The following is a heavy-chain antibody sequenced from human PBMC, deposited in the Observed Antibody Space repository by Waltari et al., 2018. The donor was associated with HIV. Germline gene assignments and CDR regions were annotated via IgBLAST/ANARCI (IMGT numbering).Heavy chain of an antibody. CDR2: IGAAGDT. CDR3: VRVRDSSSGWYIFDY. CDR1: GFNFNTYD. J-gene: IGHJ4*02. D-gene: IGHD6-19*01. V-gene: IGHV3-13*04. Sequence: EVHLVESGGGLIQPGGSLRLPCAAFGFNFNTYDMHWVRQAAGEGLQWVSAIGAAGDTYYSDSVKGRFTISRENAKNSLFLQMNSLRAGDTAVYFCVRVRDSSSGWYIFDYWGQGALVTVSS.